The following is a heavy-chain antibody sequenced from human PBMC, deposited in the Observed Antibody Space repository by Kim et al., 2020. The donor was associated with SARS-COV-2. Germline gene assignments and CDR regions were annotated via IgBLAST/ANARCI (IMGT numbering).Heavy chain of an antibody. CDR2: IYYSGST. D-gene: IGHD3-10*01. V-gene: IGHV4-39*07. Sequence: SETLSLTCTVSGGSISSSSYYWGWIRQPPGKGLEWIGSIYYSGSTYYNPSLKSRVTISVDTSKNQFSLKLSSVTAADTAVYYCARDKSGSGSYSPSDAFDIWGQGTMVTVSS. CDR1: GGSISSSSYY. J-gene: IGHJ3*02. CDR3: ARDKSGSGSYSPSDAFDI.